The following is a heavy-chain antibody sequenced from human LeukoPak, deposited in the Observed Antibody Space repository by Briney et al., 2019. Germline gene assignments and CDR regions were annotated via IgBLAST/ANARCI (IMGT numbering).Heavy chain of an antibody. J-gene: IGHJ4*02. CDR1: GFTFNNYA. D-gene: IGHD6-6*01. CDR2: ISGSGGST. CDR3: AKRSSIAFFDY. Sequence: GGSLRLSCAVSGFTFNNYAMSWARQAPGKGLEWVSGISGSGGSTYYADSVKGRFTISRDNSKNTLYLQMNSLRAEDTAVYYCAKRSSIAFFDYWGQGTLVTVSS. V-gene: IGHV3-23*01.